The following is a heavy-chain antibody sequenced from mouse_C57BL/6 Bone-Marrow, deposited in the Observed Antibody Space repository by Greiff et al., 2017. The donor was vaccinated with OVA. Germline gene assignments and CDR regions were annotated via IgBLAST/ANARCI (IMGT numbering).Heavy chain of an antibody. J-gene: IGHJ2*01. CDR2: IDPSDSYT. CDR1: GYTFTSYW. Sequence: QVQLQQPGAELVKPGASVKLSCKASGYTFTSYWMQWVKQRPGQGLEWIGEIDPSDSYTNYNQKFKGKATLTVDTSSSTAYMQLSSLTSEDSAVYYCARRGYDYDGRFDYWGQGTTLTVSS. CDR3: ARRGYDYDGRFDY. D-gene: IGHD2-4*01. V-gene: IGHV1-50*01.